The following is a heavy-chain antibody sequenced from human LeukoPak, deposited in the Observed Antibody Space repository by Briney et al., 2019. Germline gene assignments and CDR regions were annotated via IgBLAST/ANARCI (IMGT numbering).Heavy chain of an antibody. CDR3: ARDGALGGPGDFDC. CDR1: GYTFSGYY. CDR2: MNPHNGDT. Sequence: ASVKVSCKASGYTFSGYYMYWVRQVPGQGLEWVGWMNPHNGDTNYAQKFLGRVTMTRDTSFSTAYMELSSLRSDDTAVYYCARDGALGGPGDFDCWGQGTLVTVPS. D-gene: IGHD3-10*01. V-gene: IGHV1-2*02. J-gene: IGHJ4*02.